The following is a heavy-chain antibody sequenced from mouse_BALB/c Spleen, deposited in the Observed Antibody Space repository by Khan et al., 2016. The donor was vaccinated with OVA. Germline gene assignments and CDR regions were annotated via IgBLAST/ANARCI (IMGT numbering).Heavy chain of an antibody. V-gene: IGHV1S136*01. CDR3: ATQGSTYTWFAY. J-gene: IGHJ3*01. CDR1: GYTFTSYV. CDR2: IYPFNDDS. D-gene: IGHD1-1*01. Sequence: VQLQQSGPELLKPGASVKMSCKASGYTFTSYVMHCVKQKPGQGLEWIGYIYPFNDDSKYSEKFKGKATLTSDTSSNTAYMELSSLTSEDSAVYYCATQGSTYTWFAYWGQGTLVTVSA.